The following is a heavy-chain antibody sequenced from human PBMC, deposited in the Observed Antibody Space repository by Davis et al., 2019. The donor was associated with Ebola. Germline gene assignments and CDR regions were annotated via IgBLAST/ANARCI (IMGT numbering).Heavy chain of an antibody. CDR3: ARDHGQGIRLLYYLDY. V-gene: IGHV3-30*02. Sequence: GGSLRLSCAASGFTMLPFGMHWVRQAPGKGLEWVAFIRYDGSKQYYGDSVKGRFVVSRDNSKNTLYLQMNSLRPEDTAIYYCARDHGQGIRLLYYLDYWGQGSLVTVSS. CDR2: IRYDGSKQ. CDR1: GFTMLPFG. D-gene: IGHD5-18*01. J-gene: IGHJ4*02.